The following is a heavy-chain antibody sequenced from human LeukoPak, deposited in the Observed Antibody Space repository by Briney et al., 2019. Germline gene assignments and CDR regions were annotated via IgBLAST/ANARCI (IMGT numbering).Heavy chain of an antibody. CDR1: GYTFTGYY. D-gene: IGHD3-10*01. Sequence: ASVKVSCKASGYTFTGYYMHWVRQAPGQGLEWMGWINPNSGGTNYAQKFQGRVTMTRDTSISTAYMELSRLRSDDTAVYYCARELRYGSGSPDFDYWGQGTLVTVSS. CDR3: ARELRYGSGSPDFDY. J-gene: IGHJ4*02. CDR2: INPNSGGT. V-gene: IGHV1-2*02.